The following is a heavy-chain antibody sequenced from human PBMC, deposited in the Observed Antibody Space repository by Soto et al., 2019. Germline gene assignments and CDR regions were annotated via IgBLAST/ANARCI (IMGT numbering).Heavy chain of an antibody. V-gene: IGHV1-69*01. J-gene: IGHJ5*01. CDR2: IIPVFGTA. CDR3: ARDRWGSYSFDS. Sequence: QVQLVQSGAEVKKPGSSVKVSCKASGGVFRNYAINWVRQAPGQGLEWMGGIIPVFGTADYPQKFQCRGTITADESTTTAYMELTSLKTEDTAVYFCARDRWGSYSFDSWGQGTLVTVAS. D-gene: IGHD1-26*01. CDR1: GGVFRNYA.